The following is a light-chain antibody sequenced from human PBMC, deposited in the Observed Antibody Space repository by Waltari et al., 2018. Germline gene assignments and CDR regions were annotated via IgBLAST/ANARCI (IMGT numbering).Light chain of an antibody. CDR2: ATS. Sequence: AIRMTQSPSSFSASTGDRVTITCRARQGISSYLAWYQQKPGKAPKLLIYATSTLQSGVPSSFIGSGSGTDFTLTISCLQSEDFATYYCQQYYSYPFTFGPGTKVDIK. CDR3: QQYYSYPFT. V-gene: IGKV1-8*01. J-gene: IGKJ3*01. CDR1: QGISSY.